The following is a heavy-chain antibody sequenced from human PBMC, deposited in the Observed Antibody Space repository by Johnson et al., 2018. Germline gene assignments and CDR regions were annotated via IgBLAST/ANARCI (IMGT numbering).Heavy chain of an antibody. J-gene: IGHJ3*02. CDR3: ASLSAGAFDI. V-gene: IGHV3-30-3*01. D-gene: IGHD3-3*02. CDR1: GFTFSSYA. Sequence: QVQLVQSGGGVVQPGRSLGLSCAASGFTFSSYAMHWVRQAPGKGLEWVAVISYDGSNKYYAESVKGRFTISRDNSKHTLYLQMNSLRAEDTAVYYCASLSAGAFDIWGQGTMVTVSS. CDR2: ISYDGSNK.